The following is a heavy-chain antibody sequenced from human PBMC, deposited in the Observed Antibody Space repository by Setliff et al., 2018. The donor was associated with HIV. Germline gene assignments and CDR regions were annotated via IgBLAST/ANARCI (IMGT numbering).Heavy chain of an antibody. CDR1: GDSITRGSYY. Sequence: SETLSLTCTVSGDSITRGSYYWSWIRQPAGKGLEWIGHIFTSGKTHYSPSLKSRITISADTSKNQLSLNLSSVTAADTAVYYCARAAYSGTYLWEPATDLWGRGTLVTVSS. CDR2: IFTSGKT. J-gene: IGHJ2*01. D-gene: IGHD1-26*01. CDR3: ARAAYSGTYLWEPATDL. V-gene: IGHV4-61*09.